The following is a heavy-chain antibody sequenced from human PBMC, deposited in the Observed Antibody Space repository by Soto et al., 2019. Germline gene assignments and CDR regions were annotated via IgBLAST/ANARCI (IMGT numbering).Heavy chain of an antibody. Sequence: VQLVESGGALVQPGGSLRISCAASGYSFDAYIMNLVRQAPGKGLEWVSSINPRGLTKFYADSVRGRFTISRDDASSSLFLQLNNLRAEDTAVYYCATWYGNHYFGLDVWGQGTTVTVSS. J-gene: IGHJ6*02. CDR2: INPRGLTK. CDR3: ATWYGNHYFGLDV. D-gene: IGHD6-13*01. CDR1: GYSFDAYI. V-gene: IGHV3-48*01.